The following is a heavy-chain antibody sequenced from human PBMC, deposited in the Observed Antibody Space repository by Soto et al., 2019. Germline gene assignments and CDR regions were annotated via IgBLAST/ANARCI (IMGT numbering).Heavy chain of an antibody. Sequence: PSETLSLTCTVSGGSISSYYWTWIRQPPGKGLEWIGDIYYSGSTNYNPPLKSRVTISVDTSKNQFSLKLSSVTAADTAVYYCARGPLAVAGTLLSYFCDYWGQGTLVTVSS. CDR1: GGSISSYY. CDR2: IYYSGST. V-gene: IGHV4-59*12. D-gene: IGHD6-19*01. J-gene: IGHJ4*02. CDR3: ARGPLAVAGTLLSYFCDY.